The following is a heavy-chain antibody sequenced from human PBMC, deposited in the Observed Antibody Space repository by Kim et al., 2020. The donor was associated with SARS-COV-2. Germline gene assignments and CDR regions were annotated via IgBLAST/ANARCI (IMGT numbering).Heavy chain of an antibody. J-gene: IGHJ4*02. V-gene: IGHV3-7*01. CDR2: SEK. CDR3: AGGTGWSSEN. D-gene: IGHD2-15*01. Sequence: SEKHYVDAVKGRFTISRDNAKNSLFLQMNSLRVEDTAVYYCAGGTGWSSENWGQGTLVTVSS.